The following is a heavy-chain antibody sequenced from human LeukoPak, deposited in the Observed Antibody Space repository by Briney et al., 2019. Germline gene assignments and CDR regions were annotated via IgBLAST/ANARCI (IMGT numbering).Heavy chain of an antibody. CDR1: GDTLSELS. Sequence: GASVTVSCQVYGDTLSELSMHWVRQAPGKGLEWMGGLDPEEGATIYAQRFQGRVTMSEDTITHTAYMHLSSLRSEGTAVYYCAIDGRQEYSGSFSYWGQGTLVTVSS. CDR2: LDPEEGAT. J-gene: IGHJ4*02. V-gene: IGHV1-24*01. D-gene: IGHD1-26*01. CDR3: AIDGRQEYSGSFSY.